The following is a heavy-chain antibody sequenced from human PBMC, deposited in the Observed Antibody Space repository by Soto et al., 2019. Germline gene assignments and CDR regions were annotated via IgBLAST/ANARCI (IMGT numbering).Heavy chain of an antibody. D-gene: IGHD3-22*01. Sequence: ASVKVSCKASGGTFSSYAISWVRQAPGQGLEWMGGIIPIFGTANYAQKFQGRVTITADESTSTAYMELSSLRSEDTAVYYCARFGNSRRYYYYGMDVWGQGTTVTVSS. CDR3: ARFGNSRRYYYYGMDV. J-gene: IGHJ6*02. CDR2: IIPIFGTA. V-gene: IGHV1-69*13. CDR1: GGTFSSYA.